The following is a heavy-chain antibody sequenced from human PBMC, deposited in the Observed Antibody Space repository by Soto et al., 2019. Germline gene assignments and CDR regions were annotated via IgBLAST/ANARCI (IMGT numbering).Heavy chain of an antibody. J-gene: IGHJ4*02. CDR3: AKNPGYYYDSTGYHFDY. CDR1: GFTVSTKY. D-gene: IGHD3-22*01. V-gene: IGHV3-53*01. CDR2: MYSGDNT. Sequence: GSLRLSCAASGFTVSTKYMTWVRQAPGKGLEWVSIMYSGDNTYYADSVKGRFTISRDNSKNTLYLQMNSLRAEDTAVYYCAKNPGYYYDSTGYHFDYWGQGTLVTVSS.